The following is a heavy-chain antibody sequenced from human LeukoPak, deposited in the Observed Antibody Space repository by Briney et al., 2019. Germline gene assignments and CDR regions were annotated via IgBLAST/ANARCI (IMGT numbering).Heavy chain of an antibody. J-gene: IGHJ3*02. CDR3: ARVRVITFGGVIVMTAFDI. V-gene: IGHV4-34*01. Sequence: PSETLSLTCAVYGGSFSGYFWTWIRQSPGKGLKWIGEISAGGNSNENPSLKSRVTISVDRSKNQFSLKLSSVTAADTAVYYCARVRVITFGGVIVMTAFDIWGQGTMVTVSS. D-gene: IGHD3-16*02. CDR1: GGSFSGYF. CDR2: ISAGGNS.